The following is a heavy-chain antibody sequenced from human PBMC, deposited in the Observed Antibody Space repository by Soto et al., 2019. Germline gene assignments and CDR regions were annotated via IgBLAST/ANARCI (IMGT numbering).Heavy chain of an antibody. CDR3: ECSYTYRDSWFAD. CDR2: TSYDGNNK. J-gene: IGHJ4*02. CDR1: RFAFSNYA. D-gene: IGHD3-10*01. Sequence: VQLVESGGGVVQPGRSLRLSCAASRFAFSNYALHWVRQAPGKGLEWVAVTSYDGNNKNYADSVKGRFTLSRDSSRSTLYLEMNTWRSEDTAVYFCECSYTYRDSWFADWGQGALVTVSS. V-gene: IGHV3-30-3*01.